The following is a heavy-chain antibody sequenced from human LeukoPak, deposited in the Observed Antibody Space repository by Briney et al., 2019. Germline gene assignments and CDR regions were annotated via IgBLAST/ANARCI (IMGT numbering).Heavy chain of an antibody. CDR2: IQNDGTIK. V-gene: IGHV3-30*02. CDR3: ARDSTPITYYYDSSGPYDAFDI. J-gene: IGHJ3*02. CDR1: RLTFSFSGYG. D-gene: IGHD3-22*01. Sequence: GGSLRLSCAASRLTFSFSGYGFHWVRQAPGKGLEWVAFIQNDGTIKYFTYSVEGRFTISRDNAKNSLYLQMNSLRAEDTAVYYCARDSTPITYYYDSSGPYDAFDIWGQGTMVTVSS.